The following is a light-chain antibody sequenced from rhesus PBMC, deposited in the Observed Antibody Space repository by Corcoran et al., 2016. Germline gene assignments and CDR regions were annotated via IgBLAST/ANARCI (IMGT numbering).Light chain of an antibody. CDR2: KEY. CDR3: QHGYGTPLT. J-gene: IGKJ4*01. V-gene: IGKV1-74*01. Sequence: DIQMTQSPSSLSASVGDRVTITCRASENVNNYLNWYQQKPGKAPKILISKEYTLQSGVPSRFSGSGSGTDYTFTISSLQPEDVATYYCQHGYGTPLTFGGGTKVEIK. CDR1: ENVNNY.